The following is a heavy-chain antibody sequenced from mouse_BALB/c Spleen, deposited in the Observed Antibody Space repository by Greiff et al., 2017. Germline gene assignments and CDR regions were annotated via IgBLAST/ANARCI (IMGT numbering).Heavy chain of an antibody. CDR1: GYTFTSYY. Sequence: QVQLQQPGAELVKPGASVKLSCKASGYTFTSYYMYWVKQRPGQGLEWIGGINPSNGGTNFNEKFKSKATLTVDKSSSTAYMQLSSLTSEDSAVYYCTRVGHYEYDVGWFAYWGQGTLVTVSA. J-gene: IGHJ3*01. CDR3: TRVGHYEYDVGWFAY. D-gene: IGHD2-4*01. CDR2: INPSNGGT. V-gene: IGHV1S81*02.